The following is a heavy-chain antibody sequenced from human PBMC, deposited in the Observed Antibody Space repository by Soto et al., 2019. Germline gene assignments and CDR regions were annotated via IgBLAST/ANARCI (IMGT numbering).Heavy chain of an antibody. V-gene: IGHV3-33*01. J-gene: IGHJ4*02. CDR2: IWYDGSNK. CDR1: GFTFSSYG. D-gene: IGHD3-10*01. Sequence: GGSLRLSCAASGFTFSSYGMHWVRQAPGKGLEWVAVIWYDGSNKYYADSVKGRFTISRDNSKNTLYLQMNSLRAEDTAVYYCASAGGEYYGSGSYYSFEGPFDYWGQGTLVTVSS. CDR3: ASAGGEYYGSGSYYSFEGPFDY.